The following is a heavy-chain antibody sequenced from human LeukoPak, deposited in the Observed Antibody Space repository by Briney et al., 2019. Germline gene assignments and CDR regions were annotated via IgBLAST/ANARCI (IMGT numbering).Heavy chain of an antibody. CDR1: GGTFSSYG. J-gene: IGHJ6*04. CDR2: ISAYNGNT. V-gene: IGHV1-18*01. D-gene: IGHD3-3*01. CDR3: ARTLMYLRFLEWLLPNEMDV. Sequence: GASVKVSCKASGGTFSSYGISWVRQAPGQGLEWMGWISAYNGNTNYAQKLQGRVNMTTDTSTSTAYMELRSLRSDDTAVYYCARTLMYLRFLEWLLPNEMDVWGKGTAVTVSS.